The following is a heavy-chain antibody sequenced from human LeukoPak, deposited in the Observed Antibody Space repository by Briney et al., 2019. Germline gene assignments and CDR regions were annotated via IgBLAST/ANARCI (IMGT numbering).Heavy chain of an antibody. Sequence: SETLSLTCTVSGGSISSYYWSWIRQPPGKGLEWIGYIYYSGSTNYNPSLKSRVTISVDTSKNQSSLKLSSVTAADTAVYYCARSIAAAGMDVWGQGTTVTVSS. V-gene: IGHV4-59*01. CDR1: GGSISSYY. CDR2: IYYSGST. D-gene: IGHD6-13*01. CDR3: ARSIAAAGMDV. J-gene: IGHJ6*02.